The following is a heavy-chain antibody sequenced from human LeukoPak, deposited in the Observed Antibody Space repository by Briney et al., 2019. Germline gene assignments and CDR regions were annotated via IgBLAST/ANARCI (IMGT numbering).Heavy chain of an antibody. D-gene: IGHD1-26*01. J-gene: IGHJ4*02. V-gene: IGHV1-24*01. Sequence: GASVKVSCKVSGHTLTELSMHWVRQAPGKGLEWMGGFDPEDGETIYAQKLQGRVTMTEDTSTDTAYMELSSLRSEDTAVYYCATDLGRGSYYYSYWGQGTLVTVSS. CDR2: FDPEDGET. CDR3: ATDLGRGSYYYSY. CDR1: GHTLTELS.